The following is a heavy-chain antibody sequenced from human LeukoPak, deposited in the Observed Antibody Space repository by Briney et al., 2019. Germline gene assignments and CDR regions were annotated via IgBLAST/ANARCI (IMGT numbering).Heavy chain of an antibody. Sequence: SQTLSLTCAISGDSVSSNSAAWNWIRQSPSRGLEWLGRTYYRSRWFNEYAVSVKSRIAINPATSKNQFSLQLNSVTPEDTAVYYCEREAFSGSYRRGLDVWGQGTTVTVSS. V-gene: IGHV6-1*01. CDR2: TYYRSRWFN. D-gene: IGHD1-26*01. CDR3: EREAFSGSYRRGLDV. CDR1: GDSVSSNSAA. J-gene: IGHJ6*02.